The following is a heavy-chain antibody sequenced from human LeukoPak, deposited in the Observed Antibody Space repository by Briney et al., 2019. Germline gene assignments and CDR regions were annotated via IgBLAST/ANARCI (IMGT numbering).Heavy chain of an antibody. CDR3: AREELGRYFDL. J-gene: IGHJ2*01. Sequence: GESLKISCAASGFTFSSYRMNWVRQPPGKGLECVSSISSSSSYIHYADSVKGRFTISRDNAKNSLYLQMNSLRAEDTAVYYCAREELGRYFDLWGRGALLTVSS. CDR2: ISSSSSYI. D-gene: IGHD3-10*01. V-gene: IGHV3-21*01. CDR1: GFTFSSYR.